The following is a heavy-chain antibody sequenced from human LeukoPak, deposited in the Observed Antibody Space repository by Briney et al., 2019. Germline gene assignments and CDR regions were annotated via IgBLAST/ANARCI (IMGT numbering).Heavy chain of an antibody. V-gene: IGHV3-30*18. CDR1: GFTFSSYD. CDR3: AKRYSSAWDFDY. D-gene: IGHD6-19*01. Sequence: GGSLRLSCAASGFTFSSYDMHWVRQAPGKGLEWVALISYDGSNKYYADSVKGRFTISRDNSKNTLHLQVNSVRAEDTAVYYCAKRYSSAWDFDYWGQGTLVTVSS. J-gene: IGHJ4*02. CDR2: ISYDGSNK.